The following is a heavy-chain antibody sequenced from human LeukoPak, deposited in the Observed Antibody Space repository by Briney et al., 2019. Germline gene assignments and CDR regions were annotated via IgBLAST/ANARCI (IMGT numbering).Heavy chain of an antibody. J-gene: IGHJ4*02. CDR3: AKDHSTYYHDSRTLDY. CDR2: FSGSGGST. Sequence: GGSLRLSCAASGFTFSSYAMSWVRQAPGKGLEWVSAFSGSGGSTYYADSVKGRFTISRDNSKNTLYLQMNSLRAEDTAVYYCAKDHSTYYHDSRTLDYWGQGTLVTVSS. D-gene: IGHD3-22*01. V-gene: IGHV3-23*01. CDR1: GFTFSSYA.